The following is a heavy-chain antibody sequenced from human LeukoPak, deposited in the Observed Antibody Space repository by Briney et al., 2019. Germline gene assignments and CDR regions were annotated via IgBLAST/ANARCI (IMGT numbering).Heavy chain of an antibody. Sequence: PSETLSLTCAVYGGSFSGYYWSWIRQPPGKGLEWIGEINHSGSTNYNPSLKSRVTISVDTSKNQFSLKLSSVTAADTAVYYCAGPGARGKKYSYYEGRDFGAKGPRVPVSS. D-gene: IGHD3-10*01. CDR2: INHSGST. J-gene: IGHJ6*04. CDR3: AGPGARGKKYSYYEGRDF. CDR1: GGSFSGYY. V-gene: IGHV4-34*01.